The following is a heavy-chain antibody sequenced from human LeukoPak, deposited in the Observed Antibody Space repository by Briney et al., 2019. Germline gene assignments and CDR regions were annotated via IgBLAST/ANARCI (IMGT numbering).Heavy chain of an antibody. CDR3: AKVRSGNNYYFDY. Sequence: GGSLRLSCAASGFTFSDHYMDWVRQAPGKGLEWVSGMSASGSHTHSADFVKGRFTISRDNFKDTLYLQMNGLRVEDTAVYYCAKVRSGNNYYFDYWGQGTLVTVSS. J-gene: IGHJ4*02. V-gene: IGHV3-23*01. CDR2: MSASGSHT. D-gene: IGHD1/OR15-1a*01. CDR1: GFTFSDHY.